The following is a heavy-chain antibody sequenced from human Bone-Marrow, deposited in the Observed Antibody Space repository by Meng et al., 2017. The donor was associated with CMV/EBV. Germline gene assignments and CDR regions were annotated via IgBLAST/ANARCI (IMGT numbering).Heavy chain of an antibody. CDR3: ARDPSFPNIVVVPAAPSGMDV. D-gene: IGHD2-2*01. CDR2: INPSGGST. CDR1: GYTFTSYY. V-gene: IGHV1-46*01. Sequence: ASVKVSCKASGYTFTSYYMHWVRQAPGQGLEWMGIINPSGGSTSYAQKFQGRVTMTRDTSTSTVYMELSSLRSEDTAVYYCARDPSFPNIVVVPAAPSGMDVWGQGTTVTVSS. J-gene: IGHJ6*02.